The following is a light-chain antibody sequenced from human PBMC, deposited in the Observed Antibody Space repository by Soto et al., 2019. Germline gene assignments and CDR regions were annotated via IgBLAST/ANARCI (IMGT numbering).Light chain of an antibody. CDR2: KAS. CDR1: QTISSW. Sequence: DIQMTQSPSTLSGSVGDRVTITCRASQTISSWLAWYQQKPGKAPKLLIYKASTLKSGVPSRFSGRGSGTEFNLPISSLQPDDFATYFGQHYKSYSEACGQGTKVEL. CDR3: QHYKSYSEA. V-gene: IGKV1-5*03. J-gene: IGKJ1*01.